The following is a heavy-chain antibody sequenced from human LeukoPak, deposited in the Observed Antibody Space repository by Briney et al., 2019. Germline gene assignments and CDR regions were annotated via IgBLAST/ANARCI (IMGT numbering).Heavy chain of an antibody. V-gene: IGHV5-10-1*01. CDR3: ARSRAIVVVPAAPFDP. CDR1: GYSFTSYW. Sequence: GESLKISCKGSGYSFTSYWIGWVRQMPGRGLEWMGRIDPSDSYTNYSPSFQGHVTISADKSISTAYLQWSSLKASDTAMYYCARSRAIVVVPAAPFDPWGQGTLVTVSS. CDR2: IDPSDSYT. D-gene: IGHD2-2*01. J-gene: IGHJ5*02.